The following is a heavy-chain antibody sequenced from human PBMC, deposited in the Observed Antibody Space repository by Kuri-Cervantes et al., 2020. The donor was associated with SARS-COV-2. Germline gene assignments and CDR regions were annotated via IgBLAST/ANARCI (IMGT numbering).Heavy chain of an antibody. V-gene: IGHV1-69*13. CDR2: IIPIFGTA. Sequence: SVKVSCKASGGTFSSYAISWVRQAPGQGLEWMGRIIPIFGTANYAQKFQGRVTITADESTSTAYMGLSSLRSEDTAVYYCATALRIVVVPAANLGVDAFDIWGQGTMVTVSS. J-gene: IGHJ3*02. D-gene: IGHD2-2*01. CDR3: ATALRIVVVPAANLGVDAFDI. CDR1: GGTFSSYA.